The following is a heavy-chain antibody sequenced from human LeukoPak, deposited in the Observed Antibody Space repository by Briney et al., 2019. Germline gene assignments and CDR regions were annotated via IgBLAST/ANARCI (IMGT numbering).Heavy chain of an antibody. D-gene: IGHD1-1*01. V-gene: IGHV3-30*18. J-gene: IGHJ6*02. CDR2: ISCDGSKK. Sequence: GGSLRLSCAASGFTLRYYGMHWVRQAPGKGLEWVAFISCDGSKKRYADSVEDRFTISRDNSRNRLYVQVNSLRAEDTAVYYCAKESLDTEQRNYNYYGLDVWGQGTTVTVSS. CDR3: AKESLDTEQRNYNYYGLDV. CDR1: GFTLRYYG.